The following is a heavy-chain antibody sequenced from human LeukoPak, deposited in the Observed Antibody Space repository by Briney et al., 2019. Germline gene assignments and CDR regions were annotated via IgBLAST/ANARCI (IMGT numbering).Heavy chain of an antibody. CDR1: AGSMCSCY. CDR2: IYYTGST. D-gene: IGHD1-14*01. V-gene: IGHV4-59*01. CDR3: ARLPYGLGLNPAFDI. J-gene: IGHJ3*02. Sequence: SETLSLTCTVSAGSMCSCYWRWIWQPPGKRLEWIGYIYYTGSTNYNPSLKSRVTISVDTSKNHFSLRLTSVPAADTAVYQCARLPYGLGLNPAFDIWGQGTMVSVS.